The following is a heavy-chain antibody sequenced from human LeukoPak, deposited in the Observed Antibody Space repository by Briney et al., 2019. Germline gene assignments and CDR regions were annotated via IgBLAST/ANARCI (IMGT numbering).Heavy chain of an antibody. Sequence: GSLRLSCAASGFTFRSYAMHWVRQAPGKALEWVTVISYDGSNKYYADSVKGRFTISRDNSKNTLYLQMNSLRAEDTAVYYCARDRIVVIGGYYFDYWGQGTLVTVSS. D-gene: IGHD3-22*01. J-gene: IGHJ4*02. CDR1: GFTFRSYA. CDR2: ISYDGSNK. V-gene: IGHV3-30*04. CDR3: ARDRIVVIGGYYFDY.